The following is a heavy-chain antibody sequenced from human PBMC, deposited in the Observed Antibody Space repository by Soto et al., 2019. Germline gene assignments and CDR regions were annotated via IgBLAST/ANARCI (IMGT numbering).Heavy chain of an antibody. CDR3: ARDGYYDSSGYFYYYYGMDV. D-gene: IGHD3-22*01. V-gene: IGHV1-18*01. CDR1: GYTFTSYG. J-gene: IGHJ6*02. CDR2: ISAYNGNT. Sequence: QVQLVQSGAEVKKHGASVKVSCKASGYTFTSYGISWVRQAPGQGLEWVGWISAYNGNTNYAQKHQGRVTMTTDTATSTVYMELRSLRSDDTAVYYCARDGYYDSSGYFYYYYGMDVWGQGTTVTVSS.